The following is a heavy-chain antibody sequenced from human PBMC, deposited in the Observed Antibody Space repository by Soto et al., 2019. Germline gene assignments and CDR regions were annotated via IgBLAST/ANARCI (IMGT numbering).Heavy chain of an antibody. CDR3: VRGQPHRITIFEVVIRSYDYGMDV. CDR2: INYRGST. Sequence: QVQLQQWGAGLLKPSETLSLTCAVYGGSFTGYYWTWIRQTPGKGLEWIGEINYRGSTYYNPSLDSRITMAVGTSKNPFSLKLRSVTAADTAVYFCVRGQPHRITIFEVVIRSYDYGMDVWGQGTTVTVSS. J-gene: IGHJ6*02. V-gene: IGHV4-34*01. D-gene: IGHD3-3*01. CDR1: GGSFTGYY.